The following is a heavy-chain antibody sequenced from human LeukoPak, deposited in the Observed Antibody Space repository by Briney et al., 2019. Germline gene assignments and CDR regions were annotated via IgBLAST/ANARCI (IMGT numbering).Heavy chain of an antibody. D-gene: IGHD3-10*01. V-gene: IGHV3-48*01. CDR2: ISGSSSTI. Sequence: GGSLRLSCVVSGFTFSSYTMNWVRQAPGKGLEWVSYISGSSSTIYYADSVKGRFTISRDNAKNSLYLQMNSLRAEDTAVYYCARDWDYYGSGRLNWFDPWGQGTLVTVSS. J-gene: IGHJ5*02. CDR1: GFTFSSYT. CDR3: ARDWDYYGSGRLNWFDP.